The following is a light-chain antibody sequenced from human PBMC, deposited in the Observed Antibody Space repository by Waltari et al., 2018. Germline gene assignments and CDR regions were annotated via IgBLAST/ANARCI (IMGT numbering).Light chain of an antibody. CDR2: DVN. J-gene: IGLJ2*01. Sequence: QSALTQPRSVSGSPGQSVTISCPGTTRDVCASYYVSWYQQHPGKAPKLMIHDVNKRPSGVPDRFSGSKSGNPTSLTISGLQAEDEADYCCCSYAGSYIFGVFGGGTKLTVL. CDR1: TRDVCASYY. CDR3: CSYAGSYIFGV. V-gene: IGLV2-11*01.